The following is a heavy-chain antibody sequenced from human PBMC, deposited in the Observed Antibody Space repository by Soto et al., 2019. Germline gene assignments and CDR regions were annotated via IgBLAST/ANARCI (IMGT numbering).Heavy chain of an antibody. J-gene: IGHJ6*02. CDR1: GFTFSSYW. V-gene: IGHV3-7*01. D-gene: IGHD5-18*01. CDR3: ARDPSRWVDTAMVTDYYYGMDV. CDR2: IKQDGSEK. Sequence: GGSLRLSCAASGFTFSSYWMSWVRQAPGKGLEWVANIKQDGSEKYYVDSVKGRFTISRDNAKNSLYLQMNSLRAEDTAVYYCARDPSRWVDTAMVTDYYYGMDVWGQVTTVTVSS.